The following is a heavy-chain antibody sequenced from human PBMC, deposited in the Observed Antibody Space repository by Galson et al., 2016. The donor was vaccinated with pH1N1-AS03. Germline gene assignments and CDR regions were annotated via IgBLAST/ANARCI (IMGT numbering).Heavy chain of an antibody. CDR1: RGPVTSPIFS. J-gene: IGHJ2*01. D-gene: IGHD3-22*01. V-gene: IGHV4-61*01. CDR3: ARPLRGVYYESRGYSYWYYDL. Sequence: SETLSLTCAVSRGPVTSPIFSWSWIRQPPGQGLEWTGYIYSSGRTVYNPPLEPRVTISLETSKTQFSLSLSYVTAPATAVYYCARPLRGVYYESRGYSYWYYDLWGRGTLVTVSS. CDR2: IYSSGRT.